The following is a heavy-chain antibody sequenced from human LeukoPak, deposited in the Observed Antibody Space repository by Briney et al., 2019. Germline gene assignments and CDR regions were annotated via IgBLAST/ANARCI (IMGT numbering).Heavy chain of an antibody. V-gene: IGHV3-74*01. CDR3: VRGAPFDY. Sequence: GGSLRLSCAASGFTFASYWMHWVRQAPGKGLVWVSRVNSDGTSTSYADSVKGRFTISRDNAKNMLYLEMNSLRVDDTSVYYCVRGAPFDYWGQGTLVTVSS. CDR1: GFTFASYW. D-gene: IGHD1-26*01. J-gene: IGHJ4*02. CDR2: VNSDGTST.